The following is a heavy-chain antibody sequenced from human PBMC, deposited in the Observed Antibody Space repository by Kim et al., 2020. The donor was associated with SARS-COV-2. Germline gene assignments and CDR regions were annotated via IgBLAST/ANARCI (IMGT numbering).Heavy chain of an antibody. CDR1: GFTFSSYW. D-gene: IGHD3-10*01. Sequence: GGSLRLSCAASGFTFSSYWMSWVRQAPGKGLEWVANIKQDGSEKYYVDSVKGRFTISRDNAKNSLYLQMNSLRAEDTAVYYCARDGLGFGEPIPYSYYGMDVWGQGTTVTVSS. CDR2: IKQDGSEK. J-gene: IGHJ6*02. CDR3: ARDGLGFGEPIPYSYYGMDV. V-gene: IGHV3-7*03.